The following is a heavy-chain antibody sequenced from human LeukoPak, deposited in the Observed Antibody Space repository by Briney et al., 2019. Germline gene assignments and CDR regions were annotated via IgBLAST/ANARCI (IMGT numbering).Heavy chain of an antibody. J-gene: IGHJ4*02. D-gene: IGHD1-26*01. CDR3: AKVDAGAFDY. Sequence: GGSLRLSCAASGFTYSSYAMNWVRQAPGKGLEWVSSISGSGVSTYYADSVKGRFTISRDNAKNSLYLQMNSLRAEDTALYYCAKVDAGAFDYWGQGTLVTVSS. CDR2: ISGSGVST. CDR1: GFTYSSYA. V-gene: IGHV3-23*01.